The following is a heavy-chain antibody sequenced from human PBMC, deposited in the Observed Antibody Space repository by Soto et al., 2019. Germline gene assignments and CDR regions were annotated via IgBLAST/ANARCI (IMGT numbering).Heavy chain of an antibody. J-gene: IGHJ6*02. V-gene: IGHV4-31*03. CDR3: ARVDSSVAGMDV. CDR1: GGSISSGGYY. CDR2: IYYSGST. Sequence: QVQLQESGPGLVKPSQTLSLTCTVSGGSISSGGYYWSWIRQHPGKGLEWIGYIYYSGSTYYNPSLKSRVTISVDTSKNQFPLKLSSVTAAGTAVYYCARVDSSVAGMDVWGQGTTVTVSS. D-gene: IGHD3-22*01.